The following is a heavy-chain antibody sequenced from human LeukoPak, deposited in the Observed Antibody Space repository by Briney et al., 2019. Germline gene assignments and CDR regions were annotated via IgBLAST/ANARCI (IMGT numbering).Heavy chain of an antibody. D-gene: IGHD3-22*01. Sequence: KPSETLSLTCTVSGGSISTYYWSWIRQPPGKGLQWIGYIYYSGSTNYNPSLKSRVSISVDTSKNQFSLKLSSVTAADTAVYYCARGYYDSSGYWLSYFDYRGQGTLVTVSS. V-gene: IGHV4-59*01. CDR3: ARGYYDSSGYWLSYFDY. CDR1: GGSISTYY. J-gene: IGHJ4*02. CDR2: IYYSGST.